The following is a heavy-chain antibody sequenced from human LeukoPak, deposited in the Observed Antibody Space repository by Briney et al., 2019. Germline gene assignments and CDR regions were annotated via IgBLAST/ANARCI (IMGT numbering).Heavy chain of an antibody. CDR3: ARDPRLLWFGDGGPENWFAP. Sequence: AAVKVSCKASGYTFTGYYMHWVRQAPGQGLEWTGWINPNSGGTNYAQKFQGRVTMSRYTSTSTAYMEMSRLRSDDTAVYYCARDPRLLWFGDGGPENWFAPWGQGTLVTVSS. V-gene: IGHV1-2*02. J-gene: IGHJ5*02. D-gene: IGHD3-10*01. CDR2: INPNSGGT. CDR1: GYTFTGYY.